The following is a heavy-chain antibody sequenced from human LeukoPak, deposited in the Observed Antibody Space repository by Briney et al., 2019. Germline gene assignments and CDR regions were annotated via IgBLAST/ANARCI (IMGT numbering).Heavy chain of an antibody. CDR3: ARNPDFWSGYYTPEGYYYYGMDV. CDR1: GFTFSSYS. D-gene: IGHD3-3*01. J-gene: IGHJ6*02. Sequence: GGSLRLSCAASGFTFSSYSMNWVRQAPGKGLEWVSSISSSSRYIYYADSVKGRFTISRDNAKNSLYLQMNSLRAEDTAVYYCARNPDFWSGYYTPEGYYYYGMDVWGQGTTVTVSS. V-gene: IGHV3-21*01. CDR2: ISSSSRYI.